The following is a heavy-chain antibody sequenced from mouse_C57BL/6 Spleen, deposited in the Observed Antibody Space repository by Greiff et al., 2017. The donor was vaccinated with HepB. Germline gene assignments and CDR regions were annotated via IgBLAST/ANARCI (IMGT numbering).Heavy chain of an antibody. CDR2: IYPGDGDT. CDR1: GYAFSSSW. V-gene: IGHV1-82*01. J-gene: IGHJ3*01. Sequence: VQLQQSGPELVKPGASVNISCKASGYAFSSSWMNWVKQRPGKGLEWIGRIYPGDGDTNYNGKFKGKATLTADKSSSTAYMQLSSLTSEDSAVYFCARPYYDYDGFAYWGQGTLVTVSA. CDR3: ARPYYDYDGFAY. D-gene: IGHD2-4*01.